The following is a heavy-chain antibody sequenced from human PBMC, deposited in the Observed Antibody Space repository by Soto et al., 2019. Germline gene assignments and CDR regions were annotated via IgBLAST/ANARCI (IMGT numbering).Heavy chain of an antibody. D-gene: IGHD6-6*01. J-gene: IGHJ4*02. CDR2: ISSSSSYI. V-gene: IGHV3-21*01. Sequence: GGSLRLSCAASGFSFSVYTMNWVRQAPGKGLEWVSSISSSSSYIYYADSLKGRFTISRDNAKNSVYLQMNSLRAEDTAVYYCARGIAARTPPDNWGQGTLVTVSS. CDR3: ARGIAARTPPDN. CDR1: GFSFSVYT.